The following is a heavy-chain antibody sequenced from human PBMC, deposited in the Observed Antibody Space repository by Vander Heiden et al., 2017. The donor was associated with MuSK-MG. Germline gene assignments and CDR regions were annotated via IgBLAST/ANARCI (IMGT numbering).Heavy chain of an antibody. J-gene: IGHJ4*02. CDR1: GFPFTNYW. CDR2: INGDGRST. V-gene: IGHV3-74*01. Sequence: EVQLVESAGGLVQPGGSLRLSSAASGFPFTNYWVHWVRQVPGKGPVCVSRINGDGRSTDYADSVKGRFSISRDNAKNTLYLQMNSLGAEDTAVYYCVRAHGMLYYFDHWGQGILVTVSS. D-gene: IGHD2-8*01. CDR3: VRAHGMLYYFDH.